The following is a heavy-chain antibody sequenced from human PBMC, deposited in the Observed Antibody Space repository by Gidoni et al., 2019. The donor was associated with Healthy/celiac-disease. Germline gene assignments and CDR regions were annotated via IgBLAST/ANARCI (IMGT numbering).Heavy chain of an antibody. Sequence: EVQLVESGGGLVQPGGSLRLSCAASGFTFSSYEMNWVRQAPGKGLEWFSYISSSVSTIYYADSVKGRFTISRDNAKNSLYLQMNSLRAEDTAVYYCARGEGRIPMDSDSRPYWGQGTLVTVSS. J-gene: IGHJ4*02. V-gene: IGHV3-48*03. D-gene: IGHD2-21*01. CDR2: ISSSVSTI. CDR1: GFTFSSYE. CDR3: ARGEGRIPMDSDSRPY.